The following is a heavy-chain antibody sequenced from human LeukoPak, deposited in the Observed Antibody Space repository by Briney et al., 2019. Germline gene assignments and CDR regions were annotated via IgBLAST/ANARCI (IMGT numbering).Heavy chain of an antibody. J-gene: IGHJ4*02. CDR1: GGTFSSYA. Sequence: ASVKVSCKASGGTFSSYAISWVRQAPGQGLEWMGWINPNSGGTNYAQKFQGRVTMTRDTSISTAYMELSRLRSDDTAVYYCARAAMVRGVIITDYWGQGTLVTVSS. CDR2: INPNSGGT. D-gene: IGHD3-10*01. CDR3: ARAAMVRGVIITDY. V-gene: IGHV1-2*02.